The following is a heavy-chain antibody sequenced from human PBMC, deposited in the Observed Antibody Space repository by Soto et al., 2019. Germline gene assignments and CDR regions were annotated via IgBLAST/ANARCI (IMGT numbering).Heavy chain of an antibody. CDR2: IWYDGSNK. CDR1: GFTFSSDG. V-gene: IGHV3-33*01. Sequence: QVQLVESGGGVVQPGRSLRLSCAASGFTFSSDGMHWVRQAPGKGLEWVAVIWYDGSNKYYADSVKGRFTISRDNSKNTLYLQMYSLRAEDTAVYYCASEYCSGGSCYYYGMDVWGQGTTVTVSS. D-gene: IGHD2-15*01. J-gene: IGHJ6*02. CDR3: ASEYCSGGSCYYYGMDV.